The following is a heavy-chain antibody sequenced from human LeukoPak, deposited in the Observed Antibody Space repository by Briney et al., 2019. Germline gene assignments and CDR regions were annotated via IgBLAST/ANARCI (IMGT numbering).Heavy chain of an antibody. CDR3: ARESPMVRGVSAFDI. J-gene: IGHJ3*02. CDR1: GGSISSYY. Sequence: SETLSLTCTVSGGSISSYYWSWIRQPPGKGLEWIGYIYYSGSTTYNPSLKSRVTISVDTSKNQFSLKLSSVTAADTAVYYCARESPMVRGVSAFDIWGQGTMVTVSS. D-gene: IGHD3-10*01. V-gene: IGHV4-59*12. CDR2: IYYSGST.